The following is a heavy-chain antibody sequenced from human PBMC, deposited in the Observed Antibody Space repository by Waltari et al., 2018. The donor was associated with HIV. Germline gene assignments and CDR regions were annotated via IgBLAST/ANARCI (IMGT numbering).Heavy chain of an antibody. Sequence: EVQLVQSGAEVKKPGESLKISWKGSGYSFTNYWIGWVGQMPGTGLEWMGIIYPGDSDTRYSPSFQGQVTISAVKSISTAYLQLSSLKAWDTAMYYCARRGMAAAGTGAGAFDYWGQGTLVTVSS. CDR3: ARRGMAAAGTGAGAFDY. CDR1: GYSFTNYW. J-gene: IGHJ4*02. CDR2: IYPGDSDT. V-gene: IGHV5-51*01. D-gene: IGHD6-13*01.